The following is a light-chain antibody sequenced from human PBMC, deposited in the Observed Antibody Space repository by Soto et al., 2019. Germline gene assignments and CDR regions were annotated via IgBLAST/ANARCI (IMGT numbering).Light chain of an antibody. CDR1: QGIKTW. V-gene: IGKV1D-16*01. Sequence: DIPMTQSPSSLSASIGDRVTITCQTSQGIKTWLVWDQQKPEKAPKSLIYAASSLQSGVPSRFSGSGSGTDFTLIIRDLHPEGFGTCCCQQYDTYPLTFVGGNKVEIK. CDR3: QQYDTYPLT. CDR2: AAS. J-gene: IGKJ4*01.